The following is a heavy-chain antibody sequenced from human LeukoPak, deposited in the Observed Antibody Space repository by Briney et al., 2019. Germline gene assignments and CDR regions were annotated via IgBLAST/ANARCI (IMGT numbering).Heavy chain of an antibody. CDR3: ARREQINWYFDL. D-gene: IGHD1/OR15-1a*01. V-gene: IGHV4-38-2*01. CDR1: GFTFSSYS. Sequence: ESLKISCAASGFTFSSYSMNWVRQAPGKGLEWIGSIYHSGSTYYNPSLKSRVTISVDTSKNQFSLKLSSVTAADTAVYYCARREQINWYFDLWGRGTLVTVSS. CDR2: IYHSGST. J-gene: IGHJ2*01.